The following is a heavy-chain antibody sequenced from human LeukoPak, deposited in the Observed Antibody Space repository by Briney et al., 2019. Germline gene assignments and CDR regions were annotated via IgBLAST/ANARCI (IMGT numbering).Heavy chain of an antibody. J-gene: IGHJ4*02. CDR3: ASTLWFGELGFDY. CDR2: VNPSGGST. V-gene: IGHV1-46*01. D-gene: IGHD3-10*01. Sequence: ASVKVSCKASGYTFTSYYMHWVRQAPGQGLEWMGIVNPSGGSTSYAQKFQGRVTMTRDTSTSTVYMELSSLRSEDTAVYYCASTLWFGELGFDYWGQGTLVTVSS. CDR1: GYTFTSYY.